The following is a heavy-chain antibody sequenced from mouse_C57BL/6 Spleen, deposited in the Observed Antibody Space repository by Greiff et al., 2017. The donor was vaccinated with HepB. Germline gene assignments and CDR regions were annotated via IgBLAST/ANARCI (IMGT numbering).Heavy chain of an antibody. CDR2: IYPGDGDT. D-gene: IGHD2-4*01. Sequence: QVQLKESGAELVKPGASVKISCKASGYAFSSYWMNWVKQRPGKGLEWIGQIYPGDGDTNYNGKFKGKATLTADKSSSTAYMQLSSLTSEDSAVYFCARRVYYDYFDYWGQGTTLTVSS. CDR3: ARRVYYDYFDY. J-gene: IGHJ2*01. V-gene: IGHV1-80*01. CDR1: GYAFSSYW.